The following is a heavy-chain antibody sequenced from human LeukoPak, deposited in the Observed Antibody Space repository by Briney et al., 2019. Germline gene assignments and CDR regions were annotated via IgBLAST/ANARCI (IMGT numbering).Heavy chain of an antibody. V-gene: IGHV4-61*05. J-gene: IGHJ3*02. CDR2: IYYSGST. CDR1: GGSISSSSYY. CDR3: ARGGSSVVGGDVSFDI. D-gene: IGHD2-2*01. Sequence: PSETLSLTCTVSGGSISSSSYYWGWIRQPPGKGLEWIGYIYYSGSTNYNPSLKSRVTISVDTSKNQFSLKLSSVTAADTAVYYCARGGSSVVGGDVSFDIWGQGTMVTVSS.